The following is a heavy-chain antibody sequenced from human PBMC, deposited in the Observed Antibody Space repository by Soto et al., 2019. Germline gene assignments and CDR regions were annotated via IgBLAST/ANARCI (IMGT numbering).Heavy chain of an antibody. D-gene: IGHD1-26*01. V-gene: IGHV3-23*01. Sequence: GGSLRLSCAASGFTFNRYAMNWVRQAPGKGLDWVSAINAGGDITYYAGSVKGRFTTSRDNSKNTLFLQMNSLRAEDTAVYYCAKVVGANIANIDYWGQGTLVTVSS. CDR1: GFTFNRYA. J-gene: IGHJ4*02. CDR2: INAGGDIT. CDR3: AKVVGANIANIDY.